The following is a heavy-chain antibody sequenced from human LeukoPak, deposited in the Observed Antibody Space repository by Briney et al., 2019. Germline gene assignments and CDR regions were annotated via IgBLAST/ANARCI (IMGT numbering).Heavy chain of an antibody. Sequence: GASVKVSCEASGYTFSNYGLSWVRQAPGQGLEWMGWIGTDSGNANYAQKFQGRLTMTTDTSTTTAYMELGSLRSDDTAVYYCARGKVLRFLEYLDDTPNWFDPWGQGTLVTVSS. CDR3: ARGKVLRFLEYLDDTPNWFDP. CDR1: GYTFSNYG. D-gene: IGHD3-3*01. J-gene: IGHJ5*02. CDR2: IGTDSGNA. V-gene: IGHV1-18*01.